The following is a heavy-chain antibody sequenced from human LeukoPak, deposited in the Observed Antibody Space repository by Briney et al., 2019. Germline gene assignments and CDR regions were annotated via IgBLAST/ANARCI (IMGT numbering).Heavy chain of an antibody. CDR3: ARGPSYCGGHCYYYFDY. CDR2: IKEDGSEM. D-gene: IGHD2-21*01. V-gene: IGHV3-7*01. J-gene: IGHJ4*02. CDR1: GFTFSNAW. Sequence: GGSLRLSCAASGFTFSNAWMSWVRQAPGKGLEWVANIKEDGSEMSYVDSVKGRFTISRDSAKNSLYLQMNSLRAEDTAVYYCARGPSYCGGHCYYYFDYWGQGTLVTVSS.